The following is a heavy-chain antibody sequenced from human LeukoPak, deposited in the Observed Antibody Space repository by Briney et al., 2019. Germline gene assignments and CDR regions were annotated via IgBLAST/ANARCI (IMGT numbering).Heavy chain of an antibody. Sequence: GASVKVSCKASGYTFTKYDIHWVRQAPGQGLEWMGIINPSGGSTSYAQKFQGRVTMTRDMSTSTVYMELSSLRSEDTAVYYCARGRTYDSSGYYYQYFDYWGQGTLVTVSS. CDR3: ARGRTYDSSGYYYQYFDY. CDR2: INPSGGST. CDR1: GYTFTKYD. D-gene: IGHD3-22*01. V-gene: IGHV1-46*01. J-gene: IGHJ4*02.